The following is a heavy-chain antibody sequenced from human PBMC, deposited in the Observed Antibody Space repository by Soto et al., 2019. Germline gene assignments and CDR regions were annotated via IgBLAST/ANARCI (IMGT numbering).Heavy chain of an antibody. V-gene: IGHV1-8*01. CDR2: MNPNTGNS. CDR3: ARRAETNGWNGFGADKYYFDF. Sequence: ASVKVSCKASGYTFTSYDIYWVRQATGQGLEWMGWMNPNTGNSGYAQKFQGRVTMTSDTSISTAHMELSSLRSEDTAVYYCARRAETNGWNGFGADKYYFDFWGQGTLVTVSS. D-gene: IGHD1-1*01. J-gene: IGHJ4*02. CDR1: GYTFTSYD.